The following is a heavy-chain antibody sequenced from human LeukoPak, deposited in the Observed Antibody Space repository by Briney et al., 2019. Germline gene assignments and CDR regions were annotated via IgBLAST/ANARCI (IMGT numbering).Heavy chain of an antibody. CDR1: GFAFSTYA. CDR3: AAVRQLGYFDY. V-gene: IGHV3-23*01. D-gene: IGHD6-6*01. Sequence: PGGSLRLSCAASGFAFSTYAMSWVRQAPGKGLEWVSAISGSGGSTYYADSVKGRFTISRDNSKNTLYLQMNSLRAEDTAVYYCAAVRQLGYFDYWGQGTLVTVSS. J-gene: IGHJ4*02. CDR2: ISGSGGST.